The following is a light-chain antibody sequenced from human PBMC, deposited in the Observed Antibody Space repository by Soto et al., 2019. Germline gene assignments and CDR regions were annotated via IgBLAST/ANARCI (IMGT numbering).Light chain of an antibody. CDR1: SSDIGGYKY. J-gene: IGLJ3*02. CDR3: SSYAGNNKRV. V-gene: IGLV2-8*01. CDR2: EVI. Sequence: SALTQPHSASGSPGQSVTISCTGTSSDIGGYKYVSWYQQRPGKAPKLMIYEVIKRPSGVPDRFSGSKSGDTASLTVSGLQAEDEADYYCSSYAGNNKRVFGGGTKLTVL.